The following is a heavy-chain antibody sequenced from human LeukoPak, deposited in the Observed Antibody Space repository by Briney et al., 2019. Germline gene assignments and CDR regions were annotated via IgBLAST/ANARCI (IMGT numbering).Heavy chain of an antibody. Sequence: GGSLRLSCSASGFNFSSYAMHWVRQAPGKGLEYVSAISSNGGSTYYADSVKGRFTISRDNSKNTLYLQMGSLRAEDTAVYYCAVVPAANKYFDYWGQGTLVTVSS. CDR2: ISSNGGST. V-gene: IGHV3-64D*06. D-gene: IGHD2-2*01. CDR1: GFNFSSYA. CDR3: AVVPAANKYFDY. J-gene: IGHJ4*02.